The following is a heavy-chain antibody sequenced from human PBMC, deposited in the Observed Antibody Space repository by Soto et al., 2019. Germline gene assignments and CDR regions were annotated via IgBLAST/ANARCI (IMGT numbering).Heavy chain of an antibody. D-gene: IGHD6-6*01. CDR3: ATDTARLAARPDALDI. CDR1: GFTFDDYT. J-gene: IGHJ3*02. V-gene: IGHV3-43*01. CDR2: ISWDGGST. Sequence: VGSLRLSCAASGFTFDDYTMHWVRQAPGKGLEWVSLISWDGGSTYYADSVKGRFTISRDNSKNSLYLQMNSLRTEDTALYYCATDTARLAARPDALDIWGQGTMVTVSS.